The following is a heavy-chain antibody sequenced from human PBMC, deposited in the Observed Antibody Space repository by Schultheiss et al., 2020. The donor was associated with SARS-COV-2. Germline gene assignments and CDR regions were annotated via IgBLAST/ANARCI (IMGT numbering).Heavy chain of an antibody. Sequence: SQTLSLTCAVSGYSISSGYYWGWIRQPPGKGLEWIGEIYHSGSTYYNPSLKSRVTISVDTSKNQFSLKLSSVTAADTAVYYCARFPPNWYFDLWGRGTLVTVSS. CDR1: GYSISSGYY. CDR2: IYHSGST. V-gene: IGHV4-38-2*01. CDR3: ARFPPNWYFDL. J-gene: IGHJ2*01.